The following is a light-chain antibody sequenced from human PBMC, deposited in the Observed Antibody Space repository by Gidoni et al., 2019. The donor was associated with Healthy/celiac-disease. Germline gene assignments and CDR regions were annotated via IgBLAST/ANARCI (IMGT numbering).Light chain of an antibody. V-gene: IGKV3-15*01. J-gene: IGKJ1*01. CDR2: GAS. CDR1: QSVSSN. CDR3: QQYNNWPPTWT. Sequence: EIVMTQSPATLSVSPGARATLSCRASQSVSSNLAWYQQKPGQAPRLLISGASTRATGIPARFSGSGSGTEFTLTISSLQSEDFAVYYCQQYNNWPPTWTFGQXTKVEIK.